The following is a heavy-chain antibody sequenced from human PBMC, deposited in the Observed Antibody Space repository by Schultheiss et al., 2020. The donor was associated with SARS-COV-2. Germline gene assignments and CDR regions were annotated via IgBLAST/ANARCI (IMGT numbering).Heavy chain of an antibody. V-gene: IGHV4-34*01. CDR1: GGSFGGYY. D-gene: IGHD1-7*01. CDR3: ARRGTIHYYYYMDV. J-gene: IGHJ6*03. Sequence: SETLSLTCAVYGGSFGGYYWSWIRQPPGKGLEWIGSIYYSGSTYYNPSLKSRVTISVDTSKNQFSLKLSSVTAADTAVYYCARRGTIHYYYYMDVWGKGTTVTVSS. CDR2: IYYSGST.